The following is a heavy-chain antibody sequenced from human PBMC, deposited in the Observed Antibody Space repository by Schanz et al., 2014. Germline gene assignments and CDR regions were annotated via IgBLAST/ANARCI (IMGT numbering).Heavy chain of an antibody. D-gene: IGHD1-1*01. CDR3: ARDRRNADLDY. CDR2: ISGGGGTT. J-gene: IGHJ4*02. Sequence: EVHLVESGGGLVPPGGSLRLSCAASTFTFSSDWMNWVRQAPGKGLEWVLAISGGGGTTYYADAVKGRFTISRDNAKNSLYLEMNSLRAEDAALYYCARDRRNADLDYWGQGTLVTVSS. CDR1: TFTFSSDW. V-gene: IGHV3-23*04.